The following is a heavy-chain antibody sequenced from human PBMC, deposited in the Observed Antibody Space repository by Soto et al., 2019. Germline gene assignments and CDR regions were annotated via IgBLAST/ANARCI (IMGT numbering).Heavy chain of an antibody. CDR1: GGSISSGNYY. CDR3: ARHNYDSSGTAVDV. D-gene: IGHD3-22*01. CDR2: IYYSGST. J-gene: IGHJ6*02. Sequence: KPSETLSLTCTVSGGSISSGNYYWSWIRQHPGKGLEWIGYIYYSGSTYNNPSLKSRVTISVDTSKNQFTLKLSSVTAAETAMYYCARHNYDSSGTAVDVWGQGTTVTVSS. V-gene: IGHV4-31*03.